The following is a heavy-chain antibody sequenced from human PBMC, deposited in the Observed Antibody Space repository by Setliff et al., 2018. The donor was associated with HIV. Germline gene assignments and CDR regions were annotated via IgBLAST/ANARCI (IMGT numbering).Heavy chain of an antibody. CDR2: INHSGST. CDR3: ARGGWLQLEPTLDY. V-gene: IGHV4-34*01. CDR1: GGSFSGYY. J-gene: IGHJ4*02. D-gene: IGHD1-1*01. Sequence: PSETLSLTCAVYGGSFSGYYWSWIRQPPGKGLEWIGEINHSGSTNYNPSLKSRVTISVDTSKNQFSLKLTSVTAADTAVYYCARGGWLQLEPTLDYWGQGTQVTVSS.